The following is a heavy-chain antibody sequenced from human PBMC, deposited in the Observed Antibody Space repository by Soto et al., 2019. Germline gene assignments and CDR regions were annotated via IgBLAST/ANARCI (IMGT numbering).Heavy chain of an antibody. D-gene: IGHD3-22*01. CDR1: GGSISSGGYS. J-gene: IGHJ5*02. Sequence: TLSLTCAVSGGSISSGGYSWSWIRQPPGKGLEWIGYIYHSGSTYYNPSLKSRVTISVDRSKNQFSLKLSSVTAADTAVYYCARGTDYDSSGYPFDPWGQGTLVTVSS. CDR2: IYHSGST. CDR3: ARGTDYDSSGYPFDP. V-gene: IGHV4-30-2*01.